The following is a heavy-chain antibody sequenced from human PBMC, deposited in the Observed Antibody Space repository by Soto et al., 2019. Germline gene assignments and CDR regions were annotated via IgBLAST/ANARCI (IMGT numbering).Heavy chain of an antibody. D-gene: IGHD3-22*01. CDR1: GYSFTSYW. CDR3: ARLIPGVVITHCCDAFDI. J-gene: IGHJ3*02. CDR2: IYPGDSDT. V-gene: IGHV5-51*01. Sequence: GESLKISCKGSGYSFTSYWIGWVRQMPGKGLEWMGIIYPGDSDTRYSPSFQGQVTISANKSISTAYLQWSSLKASDTAMYYCARLIPGVVITHCCDAFDIWGQGTMVTVSS.